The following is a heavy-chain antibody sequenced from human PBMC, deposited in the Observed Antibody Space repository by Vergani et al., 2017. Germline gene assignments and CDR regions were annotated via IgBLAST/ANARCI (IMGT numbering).Heavy chain of an antibody. CDR1: GGSISGTNW. D-gene: IGHD3-22*01. CDR2: IYHSGST. J-gene: IGHJ4*02. CDR3: ASNGYYCLDY. V-gene: IGHV4-4*02. Sequence: QVQLQESGPGLLKPSQTLSLTCTVPGGSISGTNWWSWVRQSPGKGLEWIGEIYHSGSTNYNPSLKSRVTISVDKSKNQFSLKLSSVTAADTAVYYCASNGYYCLDYWGRGTLVTVSS.